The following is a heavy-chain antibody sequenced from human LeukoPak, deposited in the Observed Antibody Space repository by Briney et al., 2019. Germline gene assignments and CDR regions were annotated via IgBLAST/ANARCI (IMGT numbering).Heavy chain of an antibody. V-gene: IGHV3-23*01. D-gene: IGHD2-2*01. CDR2: ISGSGGST. CDR3: AKGHHRLLDGYFHH. J-gene: IGHJ1*01. Sequence: GGSLRLSCAASGFTFTNYAISWVRQAPGTGLECVSTISGSGGSTYYADSVKGRFTISRDNSKNTVYLQMNNVRAEDTAMYYCAKGHHRLLDGYFHHWGQGTLVTVSS. CDR1: GFTFTNYA.